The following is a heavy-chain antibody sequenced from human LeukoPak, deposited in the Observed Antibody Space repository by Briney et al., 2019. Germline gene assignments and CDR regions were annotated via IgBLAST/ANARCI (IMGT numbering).Heavy chain of an antibody. CDR2: IWYDGSNK. Sequence: GRSLRISCAASGFTFSSYGMHWVRQAPGKGLEWVAVIWYDGSNKYYADSVKGRFTISRDNSKNTLYLQMNSLRAEDTAVYYCARDSVAYGDYYFDYWGQGTLVTVSS. D-gene: IGHD4-17*01. V-gene: IGHV3-33*01. J-gene: IGHJ4*02. CDR1: GFTFSSYG. CDR3: ARDSVAYGDYYFDY.